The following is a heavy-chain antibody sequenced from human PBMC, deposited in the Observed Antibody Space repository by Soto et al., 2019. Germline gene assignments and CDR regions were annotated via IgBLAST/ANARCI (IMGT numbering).Heavy chain of an antibody. CDR1: GGSISSYY. Sequence: NPSETLSLTCTVSGGSISSYYWSWIRQPPGKGLEWIGYIYYSGSTNYNPSLKSRVTISVDTSKNQFSLKLSSVTAADTAVYYCARDVRLQYYYYGMDVWGQGTTVTVSS. CDR2: IYYSGST. CDR3: ARDVRLQYYYYGMDV. D-gene: IGHD2-15*01. V-gene: IGHV4-59*01. J-gene: IGHJ6*02.